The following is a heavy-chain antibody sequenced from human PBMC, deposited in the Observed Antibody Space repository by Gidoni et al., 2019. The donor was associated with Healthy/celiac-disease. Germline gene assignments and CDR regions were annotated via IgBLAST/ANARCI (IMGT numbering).Heavy chain of an antibody. CDR2: LYTSGST. CDR1: RSSISIYY. V-gene: IGHV4-4*07. CDR3: ERGIAVADNWFDH. D-gene: IGHD6-19*01. J-gene: IGHJ5*02. Sequence: QVQLQESGTGLVKPAWTLSLTCTLSRSSISIYYWSWIRQPAGKGLEWVGRLYTSGSTNYNPSLKSRVTMSVDKSKNQFSLKLSSVTAADTAVYYCERGIAVADNWFDHWGQGTLVTVSS.